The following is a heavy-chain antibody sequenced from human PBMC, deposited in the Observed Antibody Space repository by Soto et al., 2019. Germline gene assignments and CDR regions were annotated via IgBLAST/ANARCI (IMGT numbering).Heavy chain of an antibody. CDR2: IIPIFGTA. Sequence: SVKVSCRASGGTFSSYAISWVRQAPGRGLEWMGGIIPIFGTANYAQKFQGRVTITADESTSTDYMELSSLRSEDTAVYYCASEAHVDTAMVLRTKYKWFDPWGQGTLFTVSS. CDR1: GGTFSSYA. D-gene: IGHD5-18*01. CDR3: ASEAHVDTAMVLRTKYKWFDP. V-gene: IGHV1-69*13. J-gene: IGHJ5*02.